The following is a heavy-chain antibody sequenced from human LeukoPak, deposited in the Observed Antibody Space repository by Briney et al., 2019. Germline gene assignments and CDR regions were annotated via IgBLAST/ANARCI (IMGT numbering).Heavy chain of an antibody. CDR3: AREGGSSGWYWVNY. V-gene: IGHV1-2*06. CDR2: INPNSGGT. J-gene: IGHJ4*02. D-gene: IGHD6-19*01. CDR1: GYTFTGYY. Sequence: ASVKVSCKASGYTFTGYYMHWVRQAPGQGLEWMGRINPNSGGTNYAQKFQGRVTMTRDTSISTAYTELSRLRSDDTAVYYCAREGGSSGWYWVNYWGQGTLVTVSS.